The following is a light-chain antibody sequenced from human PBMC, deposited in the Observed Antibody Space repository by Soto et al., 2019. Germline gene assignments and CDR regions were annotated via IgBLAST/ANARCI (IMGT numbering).Light chain of an antibody. Sequence: QSALTQPASVSGSPGQSITISCTGTSSDGGGYNYVSWYQQHPGKGPKLMIYEVSNRPSGVSNRFSGSKSGNTATLTISGLQAEDEADYYCSSYTSTTTRVFGTGTKVTVL. CDR3: SSYTSTTTRV. V-gene: IGLV2-14*03. J-gene: IGLJ1*01. CDR1: SSDGGGYNY. CDR2: EVS.